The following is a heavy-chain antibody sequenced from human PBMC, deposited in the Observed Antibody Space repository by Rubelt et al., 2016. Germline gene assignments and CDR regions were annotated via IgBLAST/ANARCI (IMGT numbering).Heavy chain of an antibody. CDR3: ARGDIVVVVAACNPLDY. CDR1: GYTFTSYA. V-gene: IGHV1-3*01. Sequence: QVQLVQSGAEVKKPGASVKVSCKASGYTFTSYAMHWVRQAPGQRLEWVGWINAGNGNTKYSQKFQGRVTITRDTSAITVYMELSSLRSEDTAVYYCARGDIVVVVAACNPLDYWGQGTLVTVSS. J-gene: IGHJ4*02. CDR2: INAGNGNT. D-gene: IGHD2-15*01.